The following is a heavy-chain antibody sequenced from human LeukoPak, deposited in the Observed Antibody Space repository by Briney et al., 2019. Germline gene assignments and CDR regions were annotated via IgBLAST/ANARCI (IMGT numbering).Heavy chain of an antibody. D-gene: IGHD3-22*01. CDR3: ARGTYYYDSSGFYFDY. Sequence: GASVKVSCKASGYTFTGYYIHWVRHAPGHGLEWMGWINLNPNSGDTNYAEKFQGRVTLTGDTSISTAYMELSRLRSDDMAVYYCARGTYYYDSSGFYFDYWGQGTLVTVSS. CDR1: GYTFTGYY. J-gene: IGHJ4*02. V-gene: IGHV1-2*02. CDR2: INLNPNSGDT.